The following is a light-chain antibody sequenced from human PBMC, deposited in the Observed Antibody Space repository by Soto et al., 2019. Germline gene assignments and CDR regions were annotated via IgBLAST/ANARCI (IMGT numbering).Light chain of an antibody. V-gene: IGKV1-5*03. Sequence: DIQMTQSPSTLSASVGDRVTITCRASQSIINWLAWYQQKPGKAPKLLILKASTLESGVPSRFSGSGSGTEFTLSISSLQPDDFATYYCQQYESFPRTFGQGTKVEIK. J-gene: IGKJ1*01. CDR1: QSIINW. CDR2: KAS. CDR3: QQYESFPRT.